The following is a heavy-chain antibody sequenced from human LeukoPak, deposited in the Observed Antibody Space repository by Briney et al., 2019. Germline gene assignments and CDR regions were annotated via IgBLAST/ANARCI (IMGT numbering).Heavy chain of an antibody. CDR1: GFTFSSYW. CDR3: ARDRLLGDFDY. Sequence: GGSLRLSCAASGFTFSSYWMSWVRQAPGKGLEWVANIKQDGSEKYYVDSVKGRFTISRDNAKNSLYLQVNSLRAEDTAVYYCARDRLLGDFDYWGQGTLVTVSS. D-gene: IGHD2-21*02. V-gene: IGHV3-7*01. CDR2: IKQDGSEK. J-gene: IGHJ4*02.